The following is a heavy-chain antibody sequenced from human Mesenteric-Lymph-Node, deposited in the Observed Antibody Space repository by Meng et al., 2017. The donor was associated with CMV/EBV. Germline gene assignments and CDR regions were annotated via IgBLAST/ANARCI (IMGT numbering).Heavy chain of an antibody. CDR2: INHSGST. J-gene: IGHJ4*02. CDR1: GGSFSANY. D-gene: IGHD1-14*01. Sequence: VQLQQWSAGLLKPSETLSLTCSVYGGSFSANYWSWIRQPPGKGLEWIGEINHSGSTNYNPSLKSRITISVDTSKNQFSLKLTSVTAADTAVYFCASLAPLNNTKDKIPSGYWGQGTLVTVSS. V-gene: IGHV4-34*01. CDR3: ASLAPLNNTKDKIPSGY.